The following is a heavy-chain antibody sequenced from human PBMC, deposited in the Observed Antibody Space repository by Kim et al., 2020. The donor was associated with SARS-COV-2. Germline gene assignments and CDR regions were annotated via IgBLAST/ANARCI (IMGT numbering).Heavy chain of an antibody. CDR2: INTGNGDT. D-gene: IGHD2-8*01. CDR3: VRTKNLDY. CDR1: GYTFTSYG. V-gene: IGHV1-3*04. Sequence: ASVKVSCKVSGYTFTSYGMTWVRQAPGQGLEWMGWINTGNGDTKYSQKFQGRVIITSDTSESTDYMDLSSLRSEDTAVYFCVRTKNLDYWGQGTLVTVSS. J-gene: IGHJ4*02.